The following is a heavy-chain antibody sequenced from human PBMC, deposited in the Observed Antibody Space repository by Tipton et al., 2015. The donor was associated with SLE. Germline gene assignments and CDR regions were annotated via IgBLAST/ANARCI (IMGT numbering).Heavy chain of an antibody. D-gene: IGHD4-11*01. CDR2: IYHSGST. Sequence: TLSLTCTVSGGSINNNYWSWIRQSSGQGLEWIGYIYHSGSTYYHPSLKSRVTISVDTSRNQFSLTLNSVTAADTAVYYCARGSSNLDHWGQGTLVTVSS. CDR1: GGSINNNY. V-gene: IGHV4-59*01. J-gene: IGHJ5*02. CDR3: ARGSSNLDH.